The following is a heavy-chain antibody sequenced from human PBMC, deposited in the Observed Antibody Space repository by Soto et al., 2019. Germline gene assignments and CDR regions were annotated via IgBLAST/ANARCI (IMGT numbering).Heavy chain of an antibody. CDR2: IWSDGSNE. V-gene: IGHV3-33*01. CDR1: EFTFSRHG. J-gene: IGHJ6*03. D-gene: IGHD3-10*01. CDR3: ARVRTFGDNKHNYMDV. Sequence: QVQLVESGGGVVQPGRSLRLSCAASEFTFSRHGMHWVRQAPGKGLQWVGVIWSDGSNEVYADSVKGRFIISRDNSKNILYLQMNSLRAEDTDVYYCARVRTFGDNKHNYMDVWGTGITVTVSS.